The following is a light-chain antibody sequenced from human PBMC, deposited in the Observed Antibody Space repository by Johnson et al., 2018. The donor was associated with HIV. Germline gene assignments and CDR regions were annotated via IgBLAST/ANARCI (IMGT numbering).Light chain of an antibody. J-gene: IGLJ1*01. CDR3: GTWDSRLSGYV. CDR1: NSNIVNIY. CDR2: DNH. V-gene: IGLV1-51*01. Sequence: QSVLTQPPSVSAAPGQKVTISCSASNSNIVNIYISWYQQLPGAAPKLFIYDNHKRPSGIPDRFSGSKSGTSATMAITGLPTGDEAYYYCGTWDSRLSGYVCGTGTTVTVL.